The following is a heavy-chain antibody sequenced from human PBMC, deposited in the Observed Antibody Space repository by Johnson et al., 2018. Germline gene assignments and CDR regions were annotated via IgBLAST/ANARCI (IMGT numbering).Heavy chain of an antibody. J-gene: IGHJ6*02. D-gene: IGHD2-2*01. CDR1: GYTFTSYD. CDR2: MNPNSGNT. V-gene: IGHV1-8*01. CDR3: ARGPRCRRTSGYPYYYYGMDV. Sequence: QVQLVESGAEVKKPGASVKVSCKASGYTFTSYDINWVRQATGQGLEWMGWMNPNSGNTGYAQKFQGRVTMTRNTSISTAYMELSSLRSEDTAVYYCARGPRCRRTSGYPYYYYGMDVWGQGTTVTVSS.